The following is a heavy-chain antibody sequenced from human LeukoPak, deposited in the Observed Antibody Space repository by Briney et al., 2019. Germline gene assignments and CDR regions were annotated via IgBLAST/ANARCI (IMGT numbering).Heavy chain of an antibody. J-gene: IGHJ6*03. D-gene: IGHD3-16*01. Sequence: ASVKVSCKASGYTFTSYDINWVRQATGQGLEWMGWMNPNSGNTGYAQKFQGRVTMPRNTSISTAYMELSSLRSEDTAVYYCAKIVGFRYDYKTRPPKYYYYYMDVWGKGTTVTVSS. CDR3: AKIVGFRYDYKTRPPKYYYYYMDV. CDR2: MNPNSGNT. V-gene: IGHV1-8*01. CDR1: GYTFTSYD.